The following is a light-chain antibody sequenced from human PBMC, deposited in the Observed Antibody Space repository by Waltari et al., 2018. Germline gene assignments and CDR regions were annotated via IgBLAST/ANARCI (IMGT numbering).Light chain of an antibody. J-gene: IGKJ4*01. Sequence: DIVMTQSPLSLPVTPGAPASIPCRSSQSLLHSNGYNYLDWYLQKPGQSPQLLIYLGSNRASGVPDRFSGSGSGTDFTLKISRVEAEDVGVYYCMQALQTPAFGGGTKVEIK. CDR1: QSLLHSNGYNY. CDR3: MQALQTPA. CDR2: LGS. V-gene: IGKV2-28*01.